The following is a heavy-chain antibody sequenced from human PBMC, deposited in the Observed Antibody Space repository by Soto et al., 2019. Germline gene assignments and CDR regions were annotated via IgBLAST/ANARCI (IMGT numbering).Heavy chain of an antibody. CDR2: VYESGST. J-gene: IGHJ4*02. D-gene: IGHD2-15*01. Sequence: PXGTLSLTCDVSACSLANSHTFWGWIRQPPGKGLEFSGSVYESGSTYCNPSVETRVTMSVDTSKNQLSRRVNSVTAADTSVYYCLRVVEAATRNTDFDSWGQGILVTVSS. V-gene: IGHV4-39*01. CDR3: LRVVEAATRNTDFDS. CDR1: ACSLANSHTF.